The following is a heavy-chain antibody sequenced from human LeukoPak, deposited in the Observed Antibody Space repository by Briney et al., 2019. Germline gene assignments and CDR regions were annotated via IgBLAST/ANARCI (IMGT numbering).Heavy chain of an antibody. CDR2: IYTSGST. Sequence: PSETLSLTCTVSGGSISSYYWSWIRQPAGKGLEWIGRIYTSGSTNYNPSLKSRVTMSVDTSKNQFSLKLSSVTAADTAVYYCARDTRSLYYDYVWGSLQDNWFDPWGQGTLATVSS. D-gene: IGHD3-16*01. J-gene: IGHJ5*02. V-gene: IGHV4-4*07. CDR3: ARDTRSLYYDYVWGSLQDNWFDP. CDR1: GGSISSYY.